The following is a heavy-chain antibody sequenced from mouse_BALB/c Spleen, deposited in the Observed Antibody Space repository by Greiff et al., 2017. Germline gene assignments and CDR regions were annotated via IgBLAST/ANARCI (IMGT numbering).Heavy chain of an antibody. V-gene: IGHV1-15*01. Sequence: VKLQQSGAELVRPGASVTLSCKASGYTFTDYEMHWVKQTPVHGLEWIGAIDPETGGTAYNQKFKGKATLTADKSSSTAYMELRSLTSEDSAVYYCTNGNYVYYFDYWGQGTTLTVSS. CDR3: TNGNYVYYFDY. J-gene: IGHJ2*01. D-gene: IGHD2-1*01. CDR1: GYTFTDYE. CDR2: IDPETGGT.